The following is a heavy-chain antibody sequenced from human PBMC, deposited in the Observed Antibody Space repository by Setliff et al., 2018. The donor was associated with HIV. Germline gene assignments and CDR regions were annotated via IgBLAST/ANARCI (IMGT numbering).Heavy chain of an antibody. CDR3: ARGAYYYDRRGFDF. CDR1: GGSISSGSYY. Sequence: PSETLSLTCTVSGGSISSGSYYWSWIRQPAGKGLEWIGRIYTSGSTKYNPSLKSRVTISVDTSKSQFSLKLTSVTAADTAVYYCARGAYYYDRRGFDFWGQGTLVTVSS. D-gene: IGHD3-22*01. J-gene: IGHJ4*02. V-gene: IGHV4-61*02. CDR2: IYTSGST.